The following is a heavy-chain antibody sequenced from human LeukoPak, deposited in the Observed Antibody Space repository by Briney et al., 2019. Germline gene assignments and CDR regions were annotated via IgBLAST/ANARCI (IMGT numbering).Heavy chain of an antibody. V-gene: IGHV4-4*02. CDR3: ARVYCTSTICFLLGDY. CDR1: GGSISSSHW. D-gene: IGHD2-2*01. Sequence: PSETLSLTCAVSGGSISSSHWWTWVRQPPGKGLEWIGEIYHSGSTNYNPSLKSRLTIAVDKSKNQFSLRLSSVTAADTAVYYSARVYCTSTICFLLGDYWGQGTLVTVSS. CDR2: IYHSGST. J-gene: IGHJ4*02.